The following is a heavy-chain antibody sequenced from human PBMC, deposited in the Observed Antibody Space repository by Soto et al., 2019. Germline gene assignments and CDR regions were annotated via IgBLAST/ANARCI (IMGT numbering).Heavy chain of an antibody. J-gene: IGHJ4*02. V-gene: IGHV4-30-4*01. CDR1: GGSISSGDYY. D-gene: IGHD6-13*01. CDR3: ATILSSWYDFDY. CDR2: IYYSGST. Sequence: PSETLSLTCTVSGGSISSGDYYWSWIRQPPGKGLEWIGYIYYSGSTYYNPSLKSRVTISVDTSKNQFSLKLSSVTAADTAVYYCATILSSWYDFDYWGQGTLVTLSS.